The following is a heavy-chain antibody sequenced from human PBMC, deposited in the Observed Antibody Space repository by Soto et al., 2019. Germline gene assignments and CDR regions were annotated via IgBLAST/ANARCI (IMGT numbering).Heavy chain of an antibody. CDR2: IIPIFGTA. Sequence: SVKVSCKASGGTFSSYAISWVRQAPGQGLEWMGGIIPIFGTANYAQKFQGRVTITADESTSTAYMELSSLRSEDTAVYYRARSDGYNYYYYGMDVWGQGTTVTVSS. V-gene: IGHV1-69*13. D-gene: IGHD5-12*01. CDR1: GGTFSSYA. CDR3: ARSDGYNYYYYGMDV. J-gene: IGHJ6*02.